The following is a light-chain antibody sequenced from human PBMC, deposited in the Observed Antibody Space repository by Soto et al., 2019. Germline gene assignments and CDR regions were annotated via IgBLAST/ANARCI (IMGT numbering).Light chain of an antibody. Sequence: IQMTQSPTTLSASVGDRVTITCRASQSVGAWLAWYQQKPGKAPKFLIYDASNLESGVPSRFSGSGSGTEFTLTISSLQPDDFATYYCQEYTSYSWTFGQVTKV. CDR2: DAS. CDR3: QEYTSYSWT. CDR1: QSVGAW. J-gene: IGKJ1*01. V-gene: IGKV1-5*01.